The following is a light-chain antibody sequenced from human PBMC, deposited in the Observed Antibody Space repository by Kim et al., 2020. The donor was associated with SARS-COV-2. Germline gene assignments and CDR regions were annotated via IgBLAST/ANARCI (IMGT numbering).Light chain of an antibody. CDR2: ETS. V-gene: IGKV3-11*01. CDR3: QQRYNWPLT. CDR1: QSVGNS. J-gene: IGKJ4*01. Sequence: SLSPGERATNSCRASQSVGNSLAWFQQKPGQAPRLLIFETSNRATGIPARFSGSGSGTGFTLTISSLEPEDFAVYYCQQRYNWPLTFGGGTKVEI.